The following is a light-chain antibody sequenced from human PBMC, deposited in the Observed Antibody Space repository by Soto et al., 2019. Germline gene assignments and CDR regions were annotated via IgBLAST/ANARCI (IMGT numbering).Light chain of an antibody. CDR2: DVS. CDR1: SSDVGDYNY. CDR3: CSFAGSYTFWV. J-gene: IGLJ3*02. Sequence: QSALTQPRSVSGSPGQSVTISCTGTSSDVGDYNYVSWYQQYPGKAPKLVIYDVSKRPSGVPDRCSGSKSGNTASLTISGLQAEDEDDYSCCSFAGSYTFWVFGGGTKLTVL. V-gene: IGLV2-11*01.